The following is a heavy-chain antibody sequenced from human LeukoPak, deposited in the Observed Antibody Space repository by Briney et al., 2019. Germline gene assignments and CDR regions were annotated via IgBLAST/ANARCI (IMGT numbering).Heavy chain of an antibody. V-gene: IGHV3-30*18. CDR3: AKGTVWGVRAFDI. CDR2: ISYDGSNK. D-gene: IGHD3-10*01. Sequence: GGSLRLSCAASGFTFSSYGMHWVRQAPGKGLEWVAVISYDGSNKYYADSVKGRFTISRDNSKNTLYLQMNSLRAEDTAVYYCAKGTVWGVRAFDIWGQGTMVTVSS. CDR1: GFTFSSYG. J-gene: IGHJ3*02.